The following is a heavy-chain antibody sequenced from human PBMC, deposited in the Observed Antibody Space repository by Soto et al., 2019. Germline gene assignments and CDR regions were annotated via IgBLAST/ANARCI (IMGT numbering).Heavy chain of an antibody. CDR1: GFSFSTYS. Sequence: PGGSLRLSCAGSGFSFSTYSMNWVRQAPGKGLEWVSYIMPGSSHIFYADSVKGRFTISRDNDKNSLYLQMNSLRAEDTAVYYCAGVIGQQLVKVNWGQGTLVTVSS. D-gene: IGHD6-13*01. V-gene: IGHV3-48*01. J-gene: IGHJ4*02. CDR3: AGVIGQQLVKVN. CDR2: IMPGSSHI.